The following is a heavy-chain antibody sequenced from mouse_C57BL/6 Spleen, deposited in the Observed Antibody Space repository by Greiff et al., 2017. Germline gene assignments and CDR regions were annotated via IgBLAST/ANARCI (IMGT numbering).Heavy chain of an antibody. Sequence: VQVVESGAELARPGASVKLSCKASGYTFTSYGISWVKQRTGQGLEWIGEIYPRSGNTYYNEKFKGKATLTADKSSSTAYMELRSLTSEDSAVYFCARDYGSSLGVWGTGTTVTVSS. CDR2: IYPRSGNT. CDR3: ARDYGSSLGV. CDR1: GYTFTSYG. V-gene: IGHV1-81*01. J-gene: IGHJ1*03. D-gene: IGHD1-1*01.